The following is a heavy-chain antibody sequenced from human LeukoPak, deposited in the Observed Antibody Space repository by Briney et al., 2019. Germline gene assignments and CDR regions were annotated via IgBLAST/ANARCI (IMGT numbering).Heavy chain of an antibody. Sequence: GGSLRLSCAASGITVTSNYMTWVRQAPGKGLEWVSGISGSGGSTYYADSVKGRFTISRDNSKNRLYLQMNSLRAEDTAVYYCAKRPRGNYLDPFDYWGQGTLVTVSS. D-gene: IGHD3-10*01. CDR2: ISGSGGST. CDR1: GITVTSNY. CDR3: AKRPRGNYLDPFDY. J-gene: IGHJ4*02. V-gene: IGHV3-23*01.